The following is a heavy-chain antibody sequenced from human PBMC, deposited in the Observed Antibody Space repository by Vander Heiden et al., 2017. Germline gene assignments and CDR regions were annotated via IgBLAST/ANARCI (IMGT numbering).Heavy chain of an antibody. CDR1: GGSISSYY. D-gene: IGHD6-13*01. CDR3: AREGRTAAAEV. Sequence: QVQLQESGPGLVKPSETLSLTCTVSGGSISSYYWSWIRQPPGKGLEWIGYLYYTGSTNDNPSLKSRVTISVDTSKHQFSLKMRYVTAADTAVYYCAREGRTAAAEVWGQGNLVTVSS. V-gene: IGHV4-59*01. CDR2: LYYTGST. J-gene: IGHJ4*02.